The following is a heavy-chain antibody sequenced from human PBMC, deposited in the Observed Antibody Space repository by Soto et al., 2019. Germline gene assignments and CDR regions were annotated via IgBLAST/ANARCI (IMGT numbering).Heavy chain of an antibody. V-gene: IGHV1-3*01. Sequence: QVQLVQSGAEVKKPGASVKISCKTSGYTFTDYAMHWVRQAPGQRLEWMGWVTAANGNTKYSENFQGRVTLTSDTPATTVHMELSSLRSEDTAVYFCVRDGVGAARLAYWGQGTLVTVSS. D-gene: IGHD2-15*01. CDR3: VRDGVGAARLAY. CDR1: GYTFTDYA. CDR2: VTAANGNT. J-gene: IGHJ4*02.